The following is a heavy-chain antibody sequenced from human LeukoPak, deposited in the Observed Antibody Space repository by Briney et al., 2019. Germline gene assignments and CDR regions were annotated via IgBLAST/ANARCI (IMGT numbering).Heavy chain of an antibody. V-gene: IGHV3-53*01. Sequence: SGGSLRLSCVASGFTVSSNYMSWVRQAPGKGLEWVSVIYSGGNTYYADSVKGRFTISRDNSKNTLYLQMNSLRAEDTAVYYCARDPGIEDYWGQGTLVTVSS. D-gene: IGHD2-21*01. CDR2: IYSGGNT. CDR1: GFTVSSNY. CDR3: ARDPGIEDY. J-gene: IGHJ4*02.